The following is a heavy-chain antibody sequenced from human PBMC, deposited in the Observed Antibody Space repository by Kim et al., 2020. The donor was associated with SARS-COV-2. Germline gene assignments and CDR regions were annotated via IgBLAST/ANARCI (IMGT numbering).Heavy chain of an antibody. D-gene: IGHD6-13*01. CDR1: GFTFSSYG. CDR2: IWYDGSNK. Sequence: GGSLRLSCAASGFTFSSYGMHWVRQAPGKGLEWVAVIWYDGSNKYYADSVKGRFTISRDNSKNTLYLQMNSLRAEDTAVYYCAKDAEYSSSLFYLDVWGQGTTVTVSS. J-gene: IGHJ6*02. V-gene: IGHV3-33*06. CDR3: AKDAEYSSSLFYLDV.